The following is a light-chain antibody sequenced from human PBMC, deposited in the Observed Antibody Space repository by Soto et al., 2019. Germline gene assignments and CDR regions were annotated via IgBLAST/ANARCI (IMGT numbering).Light chain of an antibody. Sequence: QSVLTQPPSVSAAPGQKVTVSCSGSSFNIGSNYVSWYQQLPGTAPKLLIYDNYKRPSGIPDRFSGSKSGTSATLGITGLQTGDEADYYCGTWDSSLSAVVFGGGTKLTVL. J-gene: IGLJ2*01. V-gene: IGLV1-51*01. CDR1: SFNIGSNY. CDR2: DNY. CDR3: GTWDSSLSAVV.